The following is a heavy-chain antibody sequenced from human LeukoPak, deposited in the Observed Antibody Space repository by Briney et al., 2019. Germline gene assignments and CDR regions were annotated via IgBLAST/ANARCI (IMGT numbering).Heavy chain of an antibody. CDR3: ARMYYYDSSGYQDYSYYYMDV. CDR2: IIPIFGTA. J-gene: IGHJ6*03. Sequence: ASVKVSCKSSGFTFTGYYMHWVRQAPGQGLEWMGWIIPIFGTANYAQKFQGRVTMTADKSTSTVYMELSSLRFEDTAVYYCARMYYYDSSGYQDYSYYYMDVWGKGTTVTISS. CDR1: GFTFTGYY. D-gene: IGHD3-22*01. V-gene: IGHV1-69*06.